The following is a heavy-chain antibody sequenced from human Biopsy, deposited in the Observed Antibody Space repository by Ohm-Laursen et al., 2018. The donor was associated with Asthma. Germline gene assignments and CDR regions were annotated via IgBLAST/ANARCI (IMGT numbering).Heavy chain of an antibody. CDR3: ARAVDYSHYYGIDV. CDR1: GYTFNSAG. D-gene: IGHD3-10*01. V-gene: IGHV1-18*01. CDR2: ISVYNGNT. Sequence: ASAKVSCKTSGYTFNSAGITWVRQAPGQGLEWMGWISVYNGNTKVAQKLQGRVTMITDTSTSTAYMELRSLRSDDTAVYFCARAVDYSHYYGIDVWGQGTTVTVS. J-gene: IGHJ6*02.